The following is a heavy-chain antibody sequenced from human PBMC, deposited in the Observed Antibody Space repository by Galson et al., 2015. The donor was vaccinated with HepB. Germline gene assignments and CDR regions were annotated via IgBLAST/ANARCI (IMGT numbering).Heavy chain of an antibody. V-gene: IGHV4-34*01. J-gene: IGHJ6*02. CDR3: ARFSVPAAIGDYYGMDV. CDR1: GGSFSGYY. D-gene: IGHD2-2*01. CDR2: INHSGST. Sequence: TLSLTCAVYGGSFSGYYWSWIRQPPGKGLEWIGEINHSGSTNYNPSLKSRVTISVDTSKNQFSLKLSSVTAADTAVYYCARFSVPAAIGDYYGMDVWGQGTTVTVSS.